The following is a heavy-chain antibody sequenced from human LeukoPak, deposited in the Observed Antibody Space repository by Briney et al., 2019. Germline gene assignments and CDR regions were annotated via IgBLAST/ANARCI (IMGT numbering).Heavy chain of an antibody. CDR2: IVVGSGNT. Sequence: SVKVSCKASGFTFTSSAMQWVRQARGQRLEWIGWIVVGSGNTNYAQKFQERVTITRDMSTSTAYMELSSLRSEDTAVYYCAAVDTGIVGASMAAFDIWGQGTMVTVSS. J-gene: IGHJ3*02. CDR3: AAVDTGIVGASMAAFDI. D-gene: IGHD1-26*01. CDR1: GFTFTSSA. V-gene: IGHV1-58*02.